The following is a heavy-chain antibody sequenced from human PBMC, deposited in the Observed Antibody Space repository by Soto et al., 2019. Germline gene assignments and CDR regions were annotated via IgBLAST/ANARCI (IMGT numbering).Heavy chain of an antibody. CDR3: ARDLGYYYDSNGYYPSQN. V-gene: IGHV1-18*04. Sequence: ASVKVSCKASGYTFTSYGISWVRQAPGQGLEWMGWISAYNGNTNYAQKLQGRVTMTTDTSTSTAYMELRSLRSDDTAVYYCARDLGYYYDSNGYYPSQNWGQRTMVTVSS. CDR1: GYTFTSYG. J-gene: IGHJ4*02. D-gene: IGHD3-22*01. CDR2: ISAYNGNT.